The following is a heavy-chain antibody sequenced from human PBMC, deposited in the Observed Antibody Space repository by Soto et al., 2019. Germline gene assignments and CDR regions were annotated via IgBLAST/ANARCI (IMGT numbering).Heavy chain of an antibody. Sequence: QITLKESGPTLVKPTQTLTLTCTFSGFSLSTSRVGVDWIRKPPGKALEWLALIYWDDDKRYSPSLKSRLTITKDTSKNQVVLTMTNMDPVDTATYYCAHRPSYCSGGSCYSGFDYWGQGTLVTVSS. CDR1: GFSLSTSRVG. V-gene: IGHV2-5*02. CDR2: IYWDDDK. CDR3: AHRPSYCSGGSCYSGFDY. J-gene: IGHJ4*02. D-gene: IGHD2-15*01.